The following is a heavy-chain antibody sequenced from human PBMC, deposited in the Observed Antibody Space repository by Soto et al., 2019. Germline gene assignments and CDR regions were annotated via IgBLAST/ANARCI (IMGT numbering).Heavy chain of an antibody. V-gene: IGHV3-23*01. D-gene: IGHD5-18*01. CDR1: GFTFSSYA. Sequence: PGGSLRLSCAASGFTFSSYAMSWVRQAPGKGLEWVSAISGSGGSTYYADSVKGRFTISRDNSKNTLYLQMNSLRAEDTAVYYCAKDRVNGGYSYGSFDYWGQGTLVTVSS. CDR2: ISGSGGST. J-gene: IGHJ4*02. CDR3: AKDRVNGGYSYGSFDY.